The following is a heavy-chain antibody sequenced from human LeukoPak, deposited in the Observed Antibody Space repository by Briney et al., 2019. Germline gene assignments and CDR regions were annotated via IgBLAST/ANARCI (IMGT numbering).Heavy chain of an antibody. CDR1: GYTFTGYY. V-gene: IGHV1-2*02. D-gene: IGHD6-13*01. J-gene: IGHJ4*02. CDR3: ARQEYSSSWYSEYYFDY. Sequence: ASVKVSRKASGYTFTGYYMHWVRQAPGQGLEWMGWINPNSGGTNYAQKFQGRVTMTRDTSISTAYMELSRLRSDDTAVYYCARQEYSSSWYSEYYFDYWGQGTLVTVSS. CDR2: INPNSGGT.